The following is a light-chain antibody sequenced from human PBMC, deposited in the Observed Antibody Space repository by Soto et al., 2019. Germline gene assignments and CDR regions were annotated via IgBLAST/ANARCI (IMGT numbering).Light chain of an antibody. V-gene: IGLV2-8*01. CDR1: RSDVGGYNY. J-gene: IGLJ1*01. CDR2: EVS. CDR3: SSYAGSNNV. Sequence: QSVLTQPPSASGSPGQSVTISCTGTRSDVGGYNYVSWYQQHPGKAPKLMIYEVSKRPPGVPDRFSGSKSGNTASLTVSGLQAEDEADYYCSSYAGSNNVFGTGTKVTVL.